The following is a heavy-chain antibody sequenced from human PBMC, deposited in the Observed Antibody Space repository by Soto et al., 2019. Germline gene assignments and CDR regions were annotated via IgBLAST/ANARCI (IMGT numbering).Heavy chain of an antibody. V-gene: IGHV3-33*01. CDR2: IWYDASNK. J-gene: IGHJ4*02. D-gene: IGHD3-10*01. CDR1: GFTFSSYG. CDR3: ARGERGYSYGRFDY. Sequence: QVQLVESGGGVVQPGKSLRLSCAASGFTFSSYGMHWVRQAPGKGLEWVALIWYDASNKYYADSVKGRFTPSRDNSRNTLSLQMNSLSAEDTAVYYCARGERGYSYGRFDYWGQGILVTVSS.